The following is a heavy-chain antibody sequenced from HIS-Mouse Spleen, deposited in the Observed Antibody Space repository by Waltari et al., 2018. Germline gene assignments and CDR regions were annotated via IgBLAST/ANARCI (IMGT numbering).Heavy chain of an antibody. D-gene: IGHD6-13*01. J-gene: IGHJ2*01. CDR1: GGSISSSSYY. V-gene: IGHV4-39*07. Sequence: QLQLQESGPGLVKPSETLSLTCTVSGGSISSSSYYWGWIRQPPGEGLEWIGIIYYSGRTSSNPALKSRVTISVDTSKNQFSLKLSSVTAADTAVYYCAREIPYSSSWYDWYFDLWGRGTLVTVSS. CDR3: AREIPYSSSWYDWYFDL. CDR2: IYYSGRT.